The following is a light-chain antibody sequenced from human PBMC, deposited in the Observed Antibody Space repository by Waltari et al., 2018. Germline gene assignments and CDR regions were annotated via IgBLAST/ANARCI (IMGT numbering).Light chain of an antibody. J-gene: IGKJ4*01. CDR1: QSISSY. CDR3: QQSYSTPT. Sequence: DIQMTQSPSSLSASVGARFTITCRASQSISSYLNWYQQKPGKAPKLLIYAASSLQSGVPSRFSGSGSGTDFTLTISSLQPEDFATYYCQQSYSTPTFGGGTKVEIK. CDR2: AAS. V-gene: IGKV1-39*01.